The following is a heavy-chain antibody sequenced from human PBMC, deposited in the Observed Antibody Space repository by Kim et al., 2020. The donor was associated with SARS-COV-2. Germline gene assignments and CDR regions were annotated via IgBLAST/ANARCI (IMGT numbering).Heavy chain of an antibody. D-gene: IGHD5-12*01. CDR1: GYTFTGYY. J-gene: IGHJ6*02. CDR2: INPNSGGT. V-gene: IGHV1-2*06. CDR3: ARDGYDEQYGMDV. Sequence: ASVKVSCKASGYTFTGYYMHWVRQAPGQGLEWMGRINPNSGGTNYAQKFQGRVTMTRYTSISTAYMELSRLRSDDTAIYYCARDGYDEQYGMDVWGQGTTVTVSS.